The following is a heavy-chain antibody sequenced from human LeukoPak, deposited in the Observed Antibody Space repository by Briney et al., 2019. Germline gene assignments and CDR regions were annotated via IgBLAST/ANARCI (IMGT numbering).Heavy chain of an antibody. CDR1: GGSFSGYY. D-gene: IGHD5-18*01. J-gene: IGHJ5*02. Sequence: SETLSLTCAVYGGSFSGYYWSWIRQPPGKGLEWIGEINHSGSTNYNPSLRSRVTISVDTSKNQFSLKLSSVTAADTAVYYCARGYSYGQNWFDPWGQGTLVTVSS. V-gene: IGHV4-34*01. CDR2: INHSGST. CDR3: ARGYSYGQNWFDP.